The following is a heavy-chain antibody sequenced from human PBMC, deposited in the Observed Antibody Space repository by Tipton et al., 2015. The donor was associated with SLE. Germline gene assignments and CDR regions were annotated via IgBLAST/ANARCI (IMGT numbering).Heavy chain of an antibody. CDR2: IYYSGYT. V-gene: IGHV4-39*01. Sequence: GLVKPSETLSLTCSVSGDSISSSMDYWGWIRQPPGKGLEWIGSIYYSGYTYFNPSLESRVTISVDTPKNQFSLKLSFVTAADTAVYFCARQRYRRYFDLWGRGTLATVSS. CDR3: ARQRYRRYFDL. D-gene: IGHD5-12*01. J-gene: IGHJ2*01. CDR1: GDSISSSMDY.